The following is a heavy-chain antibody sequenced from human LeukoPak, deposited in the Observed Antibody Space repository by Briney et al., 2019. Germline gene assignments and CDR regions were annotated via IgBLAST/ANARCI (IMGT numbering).Heavy chain of an antibody. CDR3: ARGGGCTNGVCYTFDY. CDR2: INHSGST. J-gene: IGHJ4*02. V-gene: IGHV4-34*01. CDR1: GGSFSGYY. D-gene: IGHD2-8*01. Sequence: SETLSLTCAVYGGSFSGYYWSWIRQPPGKGLEWIGEINHSGSTNYNPSLKSRVTISVDTSKNQFSLKLSSATAADTAVYYCARGGGCTNGVCYTFDYWGQGTLVTVSS.